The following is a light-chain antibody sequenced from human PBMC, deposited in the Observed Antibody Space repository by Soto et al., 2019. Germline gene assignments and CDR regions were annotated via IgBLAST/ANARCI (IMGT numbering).Light chain of an antibody. J-gene: IGKJ4*01. CDR2: GAS. CDR1: QSVRSN. V-gene: IGKV3-15*01. Sequence: EIVMTQSPATLSVSPGERATLSCRASQSVRSNLAWYQQKPGQAPRLLIYGASTRASGIPGRFSGSGSGTEFALTISGLQSEDFAVYYCQQYNDWPPLTFGGGTKVEIK. CDR3: QQYNDWPPLT.